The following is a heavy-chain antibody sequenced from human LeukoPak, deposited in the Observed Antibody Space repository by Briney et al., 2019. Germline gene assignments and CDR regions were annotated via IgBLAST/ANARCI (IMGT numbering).Heavy chain of an antibody. J-gene: IGHJ4*02. Sequence: PGGSLRLSCAASGFTFSTSGMHWVRQAPGKGLEWVAFIPYRGSDSNYAASVKGRFTISSDNSKNTVYLQMNSLRLEDTAVYYCAKDRHGHYALDYCGQGTLVTVSS. D-gene: IGHD4-17*01. CDR2: IPYRGSDS. CDR3: AKDRHGHYALDY. CDR1: GFTFSTSG. V-gene: IGHV3-30*02.